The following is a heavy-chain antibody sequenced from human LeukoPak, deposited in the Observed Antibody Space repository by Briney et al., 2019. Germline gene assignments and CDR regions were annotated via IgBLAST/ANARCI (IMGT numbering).Heavy chain of an antibody. Sequence: GGSLRLSCAASGFTFSSYSMNWVRQAPGKGLEWVSSISSSSYIYYADSVKGRFTISRDNAKNSLYLQMNSLRAEDTAVYYCAREKITLVGAAINHVGIDYWGQGTLVTVSS. CDR1: GFTFSSYS. D-gene: IGHD1-26*01. V-gene: IGHV3-21*01. CDR3: AREKITLVGAAINHVGIDY. CDR2: ISSSSYI. J-gene: IGHJ4*02.